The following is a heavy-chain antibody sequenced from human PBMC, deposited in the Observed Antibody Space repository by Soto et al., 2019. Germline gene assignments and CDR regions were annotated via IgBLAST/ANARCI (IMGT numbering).Heavy chain of an antibody. V-gene: IGHV3-33*01. Sequence: GGSLRLSCAASGFTFSSYGMHWVRQAPGKGLEWVAVIWYDGSNKYYADSVKGRFTISRDNSKNTLYLQMNSLRAEDTAVYYCARCLLPHYYYYGMDVWGQGTTVTVSS. D-gene: IGHD3-10*01. J-gene: IGHJ6*02. CDR3: ARCLLPHYYYYGMDV. CDR1: GFTFSSYG. CDR2: IWYDGSNK.